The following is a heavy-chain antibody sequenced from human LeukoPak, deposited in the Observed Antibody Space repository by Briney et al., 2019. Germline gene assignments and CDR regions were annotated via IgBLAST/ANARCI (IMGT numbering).Heavy chain of an antibody. CDR3: AGGNSPGSFDY. Sequence: GGSLRLSCAASGFTFSSYWMSWVRQAPGKGLEWVANIKQDGSVKYYVDSVKGRFTISRDNAKNSLYLQMNSLRAEDTAVYYCAGGNSPGSFDYWGQGTLVTVSS. CDR1: GFTFSSYW. V-gene: IGHV3-7*03. J-gene: IGHJ4*02. CDR2: IKQDGSVK. D-gene: IGHD3-16*01.